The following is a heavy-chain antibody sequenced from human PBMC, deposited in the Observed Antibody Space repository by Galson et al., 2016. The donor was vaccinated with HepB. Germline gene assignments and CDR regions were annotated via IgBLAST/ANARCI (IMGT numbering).Heavy chain of an antibody. J-gene: IGHJ4*02. Sequence: SLRLSCAASGFTFSSYAMNWVRQAPGKGLQWVSGISGGGVSTHYADSVKGRFTISRDNSKNTLYLQMNSLSAEDTAVYYCAKGRYCGGDCYSSDYWGQGTLVTVSS. V-gene: IGHV3-23*01. CDR3: AKGRYCGGDCYSSDY. D-gene: IGHD2-21*02. CDR1: GFTFSSYA. CDR2: ISGGGVST.